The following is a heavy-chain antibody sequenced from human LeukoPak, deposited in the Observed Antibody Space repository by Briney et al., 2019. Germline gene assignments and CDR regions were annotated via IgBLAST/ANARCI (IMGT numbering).Heavy chain of an antibody. Sequence: PGGSLRLSCAASGFTFSSYGMSWVRQAPGKGLEWVSAISGSGGSTYYADSVKGRFTISRDNSKNTLYLQVNSPSAEDTAVYYCAKAGRITMVRGVIDYFDYWGQGTLVTVSS. CDR1: GFTFSSYG. V-gene: IGHV3-23*01. D-gene: IGHD3-10*01. CDR2: ISGSGGST. J-gene: IGHJ4*02. CDR3: AKAGRITMVRGVIDYFDY.